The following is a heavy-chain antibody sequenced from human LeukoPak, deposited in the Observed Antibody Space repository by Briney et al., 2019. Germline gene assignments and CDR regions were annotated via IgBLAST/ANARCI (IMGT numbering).Heavy chain of an antibody. D-gene: IGHD4-17*01. CDR2: TYYRSKLYN. J-gene: IGHJ4*02. Sequence: TLSLTCAVXXDSFSXKSAAWNWLRQSPWRGLEWLGSTYYRSKLYNDYAVAVKSQISINPDTSKNQFSLQLNSVTPEDTAVYYCARDGRMTTVPYFDYWGQGTLVTVSS. CDR1: XDSFSXKSAA. CDR3: ARDGRMTTVPYFDY. V-gene: IGHV6-1*01.